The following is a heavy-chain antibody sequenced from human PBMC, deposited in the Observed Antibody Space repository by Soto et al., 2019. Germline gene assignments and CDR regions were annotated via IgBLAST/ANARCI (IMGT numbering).Heavy chain of an antibody. CDR3: ARGGGVGVAGSAAFDM. Sequence: QLHLVQSGAVVKKPGASVTVSCSASGYPVTAYYMHWVRQAPGRGLEWMGGINPATGAAKYTQTCQGRVTMTRDTSTSTGFMELSGPTSEDPAVFYWARGGGVGVAGSAAFDMWGQGTLVTVSS. J-gene: IGHJ3*02. CDR2: INPATGAA. V-gene: IGHV1-2*02. D-gene: IGHD3-3*01. CDR1: GYPVTAYY.